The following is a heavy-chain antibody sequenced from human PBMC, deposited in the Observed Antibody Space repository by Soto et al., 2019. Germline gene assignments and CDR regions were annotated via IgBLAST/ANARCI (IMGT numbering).Heavy chain of an antibody. J-gene: IGHJ4*02. D-gene: IGHD3-22*01. CDR1: GFTFSIYA. CDR2: ITSNGGST. V-gene: IGHV3-64*02. Sequence: PGGSLRLSCAASGFTFSIYALHWISQATGKGLEYVSAITSNGGSTYYADSVKGRFTISRDNSKNTLYLQMGSLRAEDMALYYCARGGVGSGYYQSFDYWGQGTLVTVSP. CDR3: ARGGVGSGYYQSFDY.